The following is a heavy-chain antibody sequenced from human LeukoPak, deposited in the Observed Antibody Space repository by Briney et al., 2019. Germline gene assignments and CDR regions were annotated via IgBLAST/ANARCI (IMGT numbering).Heavy chain of an antibody. D-gene: IGHD3-22*01. CDR3: ARDAPRFYDSRPYYMDV. V-gene: IGHV4-4*07. CDR2: IYTSGST. Sequence: PSETLSLTCTVSGGSISSYYWSWIRQPAGKGLEWIGRIYTSGSTNYNPSLKSRVAMSVDTSKNQFSLKLSSVTAADTAVYYCARDAPRFYDSRPYYMDVWGKGTTVTVSS. J-gene: IGHJ6*03. CDR1: GGSISSYY.